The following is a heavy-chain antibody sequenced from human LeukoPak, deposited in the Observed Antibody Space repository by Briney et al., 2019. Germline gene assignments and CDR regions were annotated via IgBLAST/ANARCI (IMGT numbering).Heavy chain of an antibody. Sequence: GGSLRLSCAASGFTFSSYATHWVRQAPGKGLEWVAVISYDGSNKYYADSVKGRFTISRDNSKNTLYLQMNSLRAEDTAVYYCARDPVVVVPAAMGPYGMDVWGQGTTVTVSS. D-gene: IGHD2-2*01. CDR2: ISYDGSNK. CDR3: ARDPVVVVPAAMGPYGMDV. V-gene: IGHV3-30-3*01. J-gene: IGHJ6*02. CDR1: GFTFSSYA.